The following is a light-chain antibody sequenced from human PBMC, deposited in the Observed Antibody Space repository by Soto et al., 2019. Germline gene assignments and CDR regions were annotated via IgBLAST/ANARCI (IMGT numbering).Light chain of an antibody. CDR3: QQYGSFPYT. J-gene: IGKJ2*01. Sequence: EIVLTQSPGTLSLSPGERATLSCRASQSVSSNYLAWYQQKPGQAPRLLISGASSRDTGIPDRFSVSGSGTDFTLTISRLDPEDFAVYYCQQYGSFPYTFGQGTKLEIK. V-gene: IGKV3-20*01. CDR1: QSVSSNY. CDR2: GAS.